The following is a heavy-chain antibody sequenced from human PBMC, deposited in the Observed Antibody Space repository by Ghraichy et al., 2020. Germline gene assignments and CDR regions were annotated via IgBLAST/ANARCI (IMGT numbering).Heavy chain of an antibody. CDR1: GLTFSSYG. V-gene: IGHV3-74*01. CDR2: IKTDGSTT. J-gene: IGHJ4*02. CDR3: STSPRADRGNY. D-gene: IGHD3-10*01. Sequence: GGSLRLSCAASGLTFSSYGMHWVRQAPGKGLEWVSHIKTDGSTTNYADSVRGRFTISRDNAKNTLYLQMNSLRADDTAVYYCSTSPRADRGNYWGQGTLVTLSP.